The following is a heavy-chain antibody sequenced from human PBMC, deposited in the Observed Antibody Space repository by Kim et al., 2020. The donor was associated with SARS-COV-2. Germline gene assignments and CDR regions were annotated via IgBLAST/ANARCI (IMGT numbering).Heavy chain of an antibody. V-gene: IGHV1-69*01. CDR3: ARDRIAAAGTEVY. Sequence: SVKVSCKASGGTFSSYAISWVRQAPGQGLEWMGGIIPIFGTANYAQKFQGRVTITADESTSTAYMELSSLRSEDTAVYYCARDRIAAAGTEVYWGQGTLVTVSS. CDR2: IIPIFGTA. J-gene: IGHJ4*02. CDR1: GGTFSSYA. D-gene: IGHD6-13*01.